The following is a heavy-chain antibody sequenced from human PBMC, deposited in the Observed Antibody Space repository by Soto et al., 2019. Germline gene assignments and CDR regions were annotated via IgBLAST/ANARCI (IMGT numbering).Heavy chain of an antibody. CDR3: ARPLPPDISYPSRGYYFFDY. D-gene: IGHD3-22*01. V-gene: IGHV5-10-1*01. CDR1: GYSFTSYW. CDR2: IDASDSFT. J-gene: IGHJ4*02. Sequence: PGESLKISGKGSGYSFTSYWISWVRQMPGKGLESMGRIDASDSFTNYSPSFQGHVTISADKSISTAYLQSISLKASHTARYYCARPLPPDISYPSRGYYFFDYSSQGTRGTVS.